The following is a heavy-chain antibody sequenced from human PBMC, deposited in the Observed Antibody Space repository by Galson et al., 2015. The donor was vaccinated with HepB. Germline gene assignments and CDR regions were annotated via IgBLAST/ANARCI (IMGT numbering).Heavy chain of an antibody. CDR1: GFTFSSYA. CDR3: ARDATVMITFGGAPTLDY. CDR2: ISYDGSNK. V-gene: IGHV3-30-3*01. Sequence: SLRLSCAASGFTFSSYAMHWFRQAPGKGLEWVAVISYDGSNKYYADSVKGRFTISGDNSKNTLYLQMNSLRAEDTAVYYCARDATVMITFGGAPTLDYWGQGTLVTVSS. J-gene: IGHJ4*02. D-gene: IGHD3-16*01.